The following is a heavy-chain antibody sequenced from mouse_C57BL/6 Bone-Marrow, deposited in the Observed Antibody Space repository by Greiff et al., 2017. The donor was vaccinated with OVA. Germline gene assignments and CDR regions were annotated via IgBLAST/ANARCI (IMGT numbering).Heavy chain of an antibody. CDR3: ARDAHYYGSSYGFAY. J-gene: IGHJ3*01. CDR2: SRNKANDYTT. V-gene: IGHV7-1*01. Sequence: EVKLVESGGGLVQSGRSLRLSCATSGFTFSDFYMEWVRQAPGKGLEWIAASRNKANDYTTEYSASVKGRFIVSRDTSQSILYLQMNALRAEDTAIYYCARDAHYYGSSYGFAYWGQGTLVTVSA. D-gene: IGHD1-1*01. CDR1: GFTFSDFY.